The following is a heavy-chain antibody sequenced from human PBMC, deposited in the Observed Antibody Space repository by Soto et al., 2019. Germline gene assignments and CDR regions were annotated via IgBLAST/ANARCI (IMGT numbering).Heavy chain of an antibody. CDR1: GFTFSSYW. CDR3: ARDEPLWSGYLLDYYYYMDV. J-gene: IGHJ6*03. Sequence: GGSLRLSCAASGFTFSSYWMHSVRQAPGKGLVWVSRINSDGSSTSYADSVKGRFTISRDNAKNTLYLQMNSLRAEDTAVYYCARDEPLWSGYLLDYYYYMDVWGKGTTVTVSS. D-gene: IGHD3-3*01. CDR2: INSDGSST. V-gene: IGHV3-74*01.